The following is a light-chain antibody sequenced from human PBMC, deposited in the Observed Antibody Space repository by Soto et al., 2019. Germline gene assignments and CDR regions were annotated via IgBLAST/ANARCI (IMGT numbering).Light chain of an antibody. V-gene: IGLV2-14*01. J-gene: IGLJ1*01. CDR2: DVS. CDR3: SSYTSSTSLV. Sequence: QSALTQPASVSGSPGQSITISCTGTSSDVGGYNYVSWYQQHPGKAPKLMIYDVSNRPSGVSNRFSGSKSGNTASLTISGLQAEDEADYYCSSYTSSTSLVFGAGTMIT. CDR1: SSDVGGYNY.